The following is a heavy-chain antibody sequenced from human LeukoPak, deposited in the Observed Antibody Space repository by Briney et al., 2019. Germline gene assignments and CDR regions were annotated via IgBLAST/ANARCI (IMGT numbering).Heavy chain of an antibody. V-gene: IGHV3-9*01. Sequence: GGSLRLSCAASGFTFDDYAMHWVRQVPAKGPEWVAGINWNSGSIDYADSVKGRFTISRDNAKNYLYLQMNSLRSEDTALYYCAKLSAGSENDYWGQGTLVIVSS. CDR1: GFTFDDYA. J-gene: IGHJ4*02. CDR3: AKLSAGSENDY. CDR2: INWNSGSI. D-gene: IGHD3-10*01.